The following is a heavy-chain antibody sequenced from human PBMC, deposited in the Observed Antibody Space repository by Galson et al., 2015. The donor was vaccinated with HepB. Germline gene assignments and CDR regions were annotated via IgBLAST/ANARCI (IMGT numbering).Heavy chain of an antibody. V-gene: IGHV3-33*08. CDR1: GFTFSSYG. J-gene: IGHJ3*02. D-gene: IGHD3-10*01. Sequence: SLRLSCAASGFTFSSYGMHWVRQAPGKGLEWVAVIWYDGSNKYYADSVKGRFTISRDNSKKTLYLQMNSLRAEDTAVYYCARGSLWFGEGDACDIWGQGTMVTVSS. CDR2: IWYDGSNK. CDR3: ARGSLWFGEGDACDI.